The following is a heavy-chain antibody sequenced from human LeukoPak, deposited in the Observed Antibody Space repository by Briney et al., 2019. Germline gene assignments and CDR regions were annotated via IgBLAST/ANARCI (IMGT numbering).Heavy chain of an antibody. V-gene: IGHV4-59*08. Sequence: SETLSLTCTVSGRSISSYYWSWIRQPPGKGPEWIGYIYCSGSTNYNPSLKSRVTISVDTSKNQFSLKLSSVTAADTAVYYCTRHDYGDYRFDYWGQGTLVTVSS. D-gene: IGHD4-17*01. CDR3: TRHDYGDYRFDY. CDR1: GRSISSYY. J-gene: IGHJ4*02. CDR2: IYCSGST.